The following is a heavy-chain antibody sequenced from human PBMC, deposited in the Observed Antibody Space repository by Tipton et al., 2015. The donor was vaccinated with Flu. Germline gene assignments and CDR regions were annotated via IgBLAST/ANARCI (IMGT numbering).Heavy chain of an antibody. V-gene: IGHV4-61*01. Sequence: TLSLTCTVSGGSVNSYSYYWSWIRQPPGKGLEWIGYLYYSGSTNYNPSLKSRVTMSIDTSKNQFSLRLNSVTAADTAVYYCARANYYYYMDVWGKGTTVTVSS. J-gene: IGHJ6*03. CDR2: LYYSGST. CDR3: ARANYYYYMDV. CDR1: GGSVNSYSYY.